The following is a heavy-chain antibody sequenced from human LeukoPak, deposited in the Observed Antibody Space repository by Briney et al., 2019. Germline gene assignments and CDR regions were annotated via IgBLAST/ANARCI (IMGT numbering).Heavy chain of an antibody. D-gene: IGHD3-10*01. CDR2: IYYSGST. Sequence: PSQTLSLTCTVSGGSISSGGYYWSWIRQHPGKGLEWIGYIYYSGSTYYNPSLKSRVTISVDTSKNQFSLKLSSVTAADTAVYYCARVGVTMVRGVIIRAIDIWSQGTMVTVSS. V-gene: IGHV4-31*03. CDR1: GGSISSGGYY. CDR3: ARVGVTMVRGVIIRAIDI. J-gene: IGHJ3*02.